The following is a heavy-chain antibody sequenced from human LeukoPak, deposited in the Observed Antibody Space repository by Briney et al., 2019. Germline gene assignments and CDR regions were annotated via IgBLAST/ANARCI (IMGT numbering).Heavy chain of an antibody. CDR1: GFTVSRNY. CDR2: IYSGGNT. D-gene: IGHD3-10*01. CDR3: ANLPRGDY. J-gene: IGHJ4*02. Sequence: GGSLRLSCAASGFTVSRNYMSWVRQAPGKGLEWVSVIYSGGNTYYADFLKGRFNISRDNSKNTLYLQINGLTAEDTAVYYCANLPRGDYWGLGTLVTVSS. V-gene: IGHV3-53*01.